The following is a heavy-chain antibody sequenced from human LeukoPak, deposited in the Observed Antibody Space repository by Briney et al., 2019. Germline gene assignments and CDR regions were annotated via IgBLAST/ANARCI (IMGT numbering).Heavy chain of an antibody. J-gene: IGHJ4*02. Sequence: PGGSLRLSCTASGFTFSTYEMNWVRQAPGKGLEWVSYISGSGYPIYYADSVKGRFTISRDNAKHSLSLQINSLRAEDTAIYYCARVRGLEWLLKHLDSWGQGTLVTVSS. CDR3: ARVRGLEWLLKHLDS. CDR1: GFTFSTYE. V-gene: IGHV3-48*03. CDR2: ISGSGYPI. D-gene: IGHD3-3*01.